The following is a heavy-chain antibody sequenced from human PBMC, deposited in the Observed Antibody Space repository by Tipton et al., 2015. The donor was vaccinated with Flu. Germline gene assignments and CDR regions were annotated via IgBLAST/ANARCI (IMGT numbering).Heavy chain of an antibody. CDR1: GGTFSSYA. Sequence: QSGAEVKKPGSSAKVSCKASGGTFSSYAISWVRQAPGQGLEWMGGIIPIFGTANYAQKFQGRVTITADESTSTAYMELSSLRSEDTAVYYCARDRPYCTNGVCYNDGMDVWGQGTTVTVSS. CDR2: IIPIFGTA. D-gene: IGHD2-8*01. CDR3: ARDRPYCTNGVCYNDGMDV. V-gene: IGHV1-69*01. J-gene: IGHJ6*02.